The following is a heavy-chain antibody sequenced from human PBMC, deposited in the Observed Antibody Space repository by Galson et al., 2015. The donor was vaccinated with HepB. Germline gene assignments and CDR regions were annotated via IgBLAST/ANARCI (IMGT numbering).Heavy chain of an antibody. J-gene: IGHJ1*01. CDR1: GFSFNMYT. V-gene: IGHV3-21*01. Sequence: SLRLSCAASGFSFNMYTMNWVRQASGKGLEWVSSIRAYDSSKYYADSVRGRFTISRDNAENSLFLQMNNLRAEDTAFFYCARDRPTAIAAAASFLHWGQGSLVTVSS. D-gene: IGHD6-25*01. CDR2: IRAYDSSK. CDR3: ARDRPTAIAAAASFLH.